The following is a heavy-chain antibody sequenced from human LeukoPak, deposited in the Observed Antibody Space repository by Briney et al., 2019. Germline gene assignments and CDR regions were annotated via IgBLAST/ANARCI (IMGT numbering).Heavy chain of an antibody. D-gene: IGHD5-24*01. CDR1: GYSISSGYY. CDR3: ARGYNGDFDY. CDR2: IYHSGST. J-gene: IGHJ4*02. Sequence: SETLSLTCTVSGYSISSGYYWGWIRQPPGKGLEWIGSIYHSGSTYYNPSLKSRVTISVDTSKNHFSLKLSSVTAADTAVYYCARGYNGDFDYWGQGTLVTVSS. V-gene: IGHV4-38-2*02.